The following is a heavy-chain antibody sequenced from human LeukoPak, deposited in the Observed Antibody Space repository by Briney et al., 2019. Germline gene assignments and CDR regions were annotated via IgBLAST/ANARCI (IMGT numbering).Heavy chain of an antibody. CDR1: GGSISRYY. V-gene: IGHV4-59*08. D-gene: IGHD6-13*01. Sequence: PSETLSLTCTVSGGSISRYYWSWIRQSPREGLEWIGYIYYSGSTNYNPSLKSRVTISLDTSKNQFSLKMSSVTAADTAVYYCARGYGYTVNFDYWGQGTLVTVSS. CDR3: ARGYGYTVNFDY. CDR2: IYYSGST. J-gene: IGHJ4*02.